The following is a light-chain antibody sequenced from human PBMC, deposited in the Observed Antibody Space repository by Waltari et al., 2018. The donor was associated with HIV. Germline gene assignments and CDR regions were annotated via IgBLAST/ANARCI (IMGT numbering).Light chain of an antibody. J-gene: IGKJ2*01. V-gene: IGKV1-27*01. CDR3: QRYDRAPYT. CDR2: AAS. CDR1: QGIGSD. Sequence: DVQMTPSPSSLSASVGDTIARTCRASQGIGSDLAWYQQKPGKVPKLLIYAASTLQSGVPSRFSGSGSGTDFTLTITNLQTEDFSFYYCQRYDRAPYTFGPGTRLELK.